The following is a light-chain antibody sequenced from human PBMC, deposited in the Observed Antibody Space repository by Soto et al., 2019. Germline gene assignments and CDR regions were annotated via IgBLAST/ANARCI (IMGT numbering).Light chain of an antibody. CDR2: GAS. Sequence: EIVLTQSPGTLSLSPGERATLSCRASQSIASSYLTWYQHKPGQAPRLLIYGASSRATGIPDRFSGSGSGTDFTLTIRRLEPEDFAVYYCQQYGSSSYTFGQGTQLEIK. J-gene: IGKJ2*01. CDR1: QSIASSY. CDR3: QQYGSSSYT. V-gene: IGKV3-20*01.